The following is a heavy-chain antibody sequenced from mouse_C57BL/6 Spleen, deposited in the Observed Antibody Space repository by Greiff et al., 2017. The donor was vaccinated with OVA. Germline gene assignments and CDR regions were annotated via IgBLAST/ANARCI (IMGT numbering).Heavy chain of an antibody. CDR3: AREDEDHGFGD. CDR2: IDPSGGDT. CDR1: GYAFSSSW. J-gene: IGHJ3*01. V-gene: IGHV1-72*01. Sequence: QVQLQQPGAELVKPGASVKLSCKASGYAFSSSWMHWVKQRPGQGLEWIGRIDPSGGDTKYNEKFKGKATLTVDKPASTAYMQLSSLTSEDSAVYEGAREDEDHGFGDWGKGTMVTVAA.